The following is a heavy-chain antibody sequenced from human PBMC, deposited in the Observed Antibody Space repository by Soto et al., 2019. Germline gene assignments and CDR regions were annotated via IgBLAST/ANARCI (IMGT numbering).Heavy chain of an antibody. CDR2: IIPMLGIA. D-gene: IGHD6-6*01. CDR3: ARGGYSTSSEVMDAFDI. Sequence: SVKVSCKASGGTFSSYTVSWVRQAPGQGLEWMGRIIPMLGIASYAQKFQGRVTITADKSTSTAYMELSSLRSEDTAVYYCARGGYSTSSEVMDAFDIWGQGTMVTVSS. CDR1: GGTFSSYT. J-gene: IGHJ3*02. V-gene: IGHV1-69*02.